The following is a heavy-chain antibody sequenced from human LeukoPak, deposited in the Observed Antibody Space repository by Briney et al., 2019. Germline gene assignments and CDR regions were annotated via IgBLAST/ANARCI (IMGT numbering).Heavy chain of an antibody. D-gene: IGHD6-13*01. CDR1: GYTFTSYG. Sequence: ASVKVSCKASGYTFTSYGISWVRQAPGQGLEWMGWISAYNGNTNYARKLQGRVTMTTDTSTSTAYMELRSLRSDDTAVYYCARSIGYGPAENWFDPWGQGTLVTVSS. J-gene: IGHJ5*02. CDR2: ISAYNGNT. V-gene: IGHV1-18*01. CDR3: ARSIGYGPAENWFDP.